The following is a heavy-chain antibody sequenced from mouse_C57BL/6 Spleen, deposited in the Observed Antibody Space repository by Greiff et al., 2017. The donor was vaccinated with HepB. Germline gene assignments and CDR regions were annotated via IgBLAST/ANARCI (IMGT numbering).Heavy chain of an antibody. CDR2: ISGGGGNT. CDR1: GFTFSSYT. J-gene: IGHJ1*03. V-gene: IGHV5-9*01. D-gene: IGHD1-1*01. Sequence: EVQRVESGGGLVKPGGSLKLSCAASGFTFSSYTMSWVRQTPEKRLEWVATISGGGGNTYYPDSVKGRFTISRDNAKNTLYLQMSSLRSEDTALYYCARDYYGSSWYFDVWGTGTTDTVSS. CDR3: ARDYYGSSWYFDV.